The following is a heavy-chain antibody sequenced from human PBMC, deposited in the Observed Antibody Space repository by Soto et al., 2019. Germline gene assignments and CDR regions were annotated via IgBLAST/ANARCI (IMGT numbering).Heavy chain of an antibody. V-gene: IGHV3-7*01. Sequence: GALSLSCTTSGITIRKSWMSWGRRAPGKGLEWVANIKEDGGGKYFGDFVRGRFTVSRDNVKNFVYLQMNSLRAEDTAVYYCARDGYGYNSLDSWGQGTLVTVSS. CDR2: IKEDGGGK. CDR1: GITIRKSW. CDR3: ARDGYGYNSLDS. J-gene: IGHJ5*02. D-gene: IGHD4-17*01.